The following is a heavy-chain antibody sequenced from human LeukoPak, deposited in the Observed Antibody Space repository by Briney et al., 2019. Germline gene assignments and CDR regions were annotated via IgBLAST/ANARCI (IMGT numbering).Heavy chain of an antibody. CDR1: GFTFSSYW. Sequence: GGSLRLSCAASGFTFSSYWMSWVRQAPGKGLEWVANIKQDGSEKYYVDSVKGRFTISRDNAKNSLYLQMNSLRAEDTAVYYCARGYYGSGSSYPDAFDIWGQGTMVTVSS. CDR3: ARGYYGSGSSYPDAFDI. CDR2: IKQDGSEK. V-gene: IGHV3-7*01. D-gene: IGHD3-10*01. J-gene: IGHJ3*02.